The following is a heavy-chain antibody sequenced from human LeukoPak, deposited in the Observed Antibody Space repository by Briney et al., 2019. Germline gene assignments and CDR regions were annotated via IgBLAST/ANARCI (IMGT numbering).Heavy chain of an antibody. CDR2: IDYSGNA. J-gene: IGHJ3*02. V-gene: IGHV4-30-4*08. CDR3: ARKVDVVGDSDAFDI. Sequence: PSQTLSLTCTVSGGSISSTNYYWSWVRQPPGKGLEWIAYIDYSGNAHYSPSLKSRVIISLDTSKNQFSLMMTSLTAADTAIYYCARKVDVVGDSDAFDIWGQGTMVTVSS. CDR1: GGSISSTNYY. D-gene: IGHD2-2*01.